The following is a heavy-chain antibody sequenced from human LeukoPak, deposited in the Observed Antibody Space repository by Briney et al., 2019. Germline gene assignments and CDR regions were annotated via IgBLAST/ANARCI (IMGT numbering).Heavy chain of an antibody. V-gene: IGHV3-21*01. J-gene: IGHJ6*02. CDR2: ISSSCSYI. CDR1: GFTFGDYA. D-gene: IGHD6-6*01. Sequence: GGSLRLSCTASGFTFGDYALSWVRQAPGKWLEWVSSISSSCSYIYYADSVKGRLTISRDNAKNSLYLQMNSLRAEDTAVYYCARGKGIAARQPVNYYYYYGMDVWGQGTTVTVSS. CDR3: ARGKGIAARQPVNYYYYYGMDV.